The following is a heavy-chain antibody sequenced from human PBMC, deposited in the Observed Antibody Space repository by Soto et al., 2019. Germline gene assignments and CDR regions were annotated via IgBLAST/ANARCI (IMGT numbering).Heavy chain of an antibody. D-gene: IGHD6-13*01. CDR1: GSTFSRYA. J-gene: IGHJ5*02. CDR2: IIPIFGTA. CDR3: ARVLAAGVRDSAGFDP. V-gene: IGHV1-69*13. Sequence: SVRVSCKSSGSTFSRYAISWVRRAPGQGLEWMAGIIPIFGTANYAEKFQGRVTITADESTSTAYMQLSSLRAEDTAVYYCARVLAAGVRDSAGFDPWGQGTLVTVSS.